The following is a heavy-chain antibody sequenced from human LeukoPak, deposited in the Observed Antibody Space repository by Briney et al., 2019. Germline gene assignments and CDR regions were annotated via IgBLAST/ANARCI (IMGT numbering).Heavy chain of an antibody. J-gene: IGHJ4*02. Sequence: SETLSLTCTVSGGSISSSSYYWGWIRQPPGKGLEWIGSIYYSGSTYYNPSLKSRVTISVDTSKNQFSLKLSSVTAADTAVYYCERDPHADYWGQGTLVTVSS. CDR2: IYYSGST. V-gene: IGHV4-39*02. CDR3: ERDPHADY. D-gene: IGHD2-2*01. CDR1: GGSISSSSYY.